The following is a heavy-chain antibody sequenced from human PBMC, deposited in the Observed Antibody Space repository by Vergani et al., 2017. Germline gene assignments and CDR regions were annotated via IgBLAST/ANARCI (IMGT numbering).Heavy chain of an antibody. J-gene: IGHJ6*03. V-gene: IGHV6-1*01. Sequence: QLQLQQSGPGLVKPSQTLSLTCAISGDSVSSNSAAWNWIRQSPSRGLEWLGRTYYRSKWYNDYAVSVKSRITINPDTSKNQFSLQLNSVTPEDTAVYYCARGKLAIYYYYYYYMDVWGKGTTVTVSS. CDR2: TYYRSKWYN. CDR1: GDSVSSNSAA. D-gene: IGHD2-2*02. CDR3: ARGKLAIYYYYYYYMDV.